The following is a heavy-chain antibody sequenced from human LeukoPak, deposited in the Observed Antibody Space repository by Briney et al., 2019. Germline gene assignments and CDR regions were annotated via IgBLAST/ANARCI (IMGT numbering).Heavy chain of an antibody. Sequence: GGSLRLSCAASGFTFSSYWMTWIRQAPGKGLEWVAHIKEDATESRSVDSVKGRFTISRDNTKNSLFLQLNSLRAEDTAVYYCARGRGLPVRPPNEGFLDYWGRGTLVTVSS. J-gene: IGHJ4*02. CDR2: IKEDATES. V-gene: IGHV3-7*03. CDR1: GFTFSSYW. CDR3: ARGRGLPVRPPNEGFLDY. D-gene: IGHD6-6*01.